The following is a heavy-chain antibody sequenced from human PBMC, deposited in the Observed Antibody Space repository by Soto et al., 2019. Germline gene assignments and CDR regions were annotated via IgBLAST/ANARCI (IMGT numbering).Heavy chain of an antibody. Sequence: PSETLSLTYSVSGYLISSGYYWGWLRHTPGKGLEWIGSIDYSGSTCYNPSLKSRVTTSVDTSKNQFSLKLSSVTAADTAVYYCARINTVIRYFDYCGQGTLVTVSS. J-gene: IGHJ4*02. CDR3: ARINTVIRYFDY. D-gene: IGHD4-17*01. CDR1: GYLISSGYY. V-gene: IGHV4-38-2*01. CDR2: IDYSGST.